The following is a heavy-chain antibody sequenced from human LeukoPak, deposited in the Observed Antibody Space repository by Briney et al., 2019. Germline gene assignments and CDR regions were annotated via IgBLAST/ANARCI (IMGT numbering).Heavy chain of an antibody. CDR1: GFTFSSCA. Sequence: GGSLRLSCAASGFTFSSCAMHWVRQAPGKGLEWVVVISYDGSNKYYADSVKGRFTISRDNSKNTLYLQMNSLRAEDTAVYYCARDWGNGVFDYWGQGTLVTVSS. CDR2: ISYDGSNK. J-gene: IGHJ4*02. V-gene: IGHV3-30-3*01. CDR3: ARDWGNGVFDY. D-gene: IGHD3-16*01.